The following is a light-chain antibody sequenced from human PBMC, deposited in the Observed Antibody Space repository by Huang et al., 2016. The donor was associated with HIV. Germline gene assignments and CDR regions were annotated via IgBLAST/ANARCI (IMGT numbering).Light chain of an antibody. Sequence: EIVMTQSPGILSVSPGERVTLSCRASQSVSSNLAWYQQKLGQAPRLLIHGASTRATGIPARFSGSGSGTEFTLTISSLQSEDFAVYYCQQYNNWPPYTFGQGTKLEIK. J-gene: IGKJ2*01. CDR1: QSVSSN. CDR2: GAS. V-gene: IGKV3-15*01. CDR3: QQYNNWPPYT.